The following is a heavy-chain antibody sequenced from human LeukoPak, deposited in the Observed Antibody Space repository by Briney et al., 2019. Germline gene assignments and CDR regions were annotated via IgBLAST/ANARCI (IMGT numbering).Heavy chain of an antibody. D-gene: IGHD1-26*01. J-gene: IGHJ6*03. CDR3: ARDPYSGNYGAYYYYYMDV. CDR1: GFSFSTYN. CDR2: ITSGSSYI. Sequence: GGSLRLSCAASGFSFSTYNMNWVRQAPGQRLELVSSITSGSSYIYYADSVKGRFTISRDNAKSSLYLQMDSLRAEDTAVYYCARDPYSGNYGAYYYYYMDVWGKGTTVTISS. V-gene: IGHV3-21*01.